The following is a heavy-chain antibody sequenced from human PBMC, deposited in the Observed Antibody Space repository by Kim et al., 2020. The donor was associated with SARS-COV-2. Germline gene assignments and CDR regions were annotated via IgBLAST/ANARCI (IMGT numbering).Heavy chain of an antibody. CDR3: ARLSSYDYVWGSWESVLGFYYFAY. CDR2: IYYSGST. D-gene: IGHD3-16*01. V-gene: IGHV4-39*01. J-gene: IGHJ4*02. CDR1: GGSISSSSYY. Sequence: SETLSLTCTVSGGSISSSSYYWGWIRQPPGKGLEWIGSIYYSGSTYYNPSLKSRVTISVDTSKNQFSLKLSSVTAADTAVYYCARLSSYDYVWGSWESVLGFYYFAYWGQGTLVTVAS.